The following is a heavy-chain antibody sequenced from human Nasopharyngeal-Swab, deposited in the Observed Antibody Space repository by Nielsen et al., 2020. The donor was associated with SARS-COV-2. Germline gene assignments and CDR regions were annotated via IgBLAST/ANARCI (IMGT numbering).Heavy chain of an antibody. CDR2: ISAYNGNT. D-gene: IGHD2-2*01. V-gene: IGHV1-18*01. J-gene: IGHJ3*02. Sequence: ASVKVSCKASGYTFTSYGISWVRQAPGQGLEWMGWISAYNGNTNYAQKLQGRVTMTTDTSTSTAYMELRSLRSDDTAVYYCASNPLYCSSTSCYHDAFDIWGQGTGVTVSS. CDR3: ASNPLYCSSTSCYHDAFDI. CDR1: GYTFTSYG.